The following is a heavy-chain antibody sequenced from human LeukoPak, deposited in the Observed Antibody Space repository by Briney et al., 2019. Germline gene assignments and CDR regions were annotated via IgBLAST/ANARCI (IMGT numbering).Heavy chain of an antibody. D-gene: IGHD3-22*01. CDR3: AGVSIYYDSSPGLFDY. CDR2: INPNSGGT. J-gene: IGHJ4*02. CDR1: GYTFTGYY. V-gene: IGHV1-2*02. Sequence: GASVKVSCKASGYTFTGYYMHWVRQAPGQGLEWMGWINPNSGGTNYAQKFQGRVTMTRDTSISTAYMELSRLRSDDTAVYYCAGVSIYYDSSPGLFDYWGQGTLVTVSS.